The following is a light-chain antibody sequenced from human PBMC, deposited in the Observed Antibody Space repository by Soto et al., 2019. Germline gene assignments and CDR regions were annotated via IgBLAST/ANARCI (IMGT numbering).Light chain of an antibody. J-gene: IGLJ2*01. CDR2: LEGSGTY. Sequence: QLVLTQSSSASATLGSSVKLTCTLSSGHSTYIIAWHQQQPGKAPRYLMKLEGSGTYNKGGGVPDRFSGSSSGADRYLAISNLQSEDEADYYCEIWDSNTVIFGGGTKLTVL. CDR3: EIWDSNTVI. CDR1: SGHSTYI. V-gene: IGLV4-60*03.